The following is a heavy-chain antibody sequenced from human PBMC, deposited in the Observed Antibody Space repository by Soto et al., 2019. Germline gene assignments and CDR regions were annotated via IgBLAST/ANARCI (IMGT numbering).Heavy chain of an antibody. CDR2: IIPIFGTA. J-gene: IGHJ6*02. Sequence: SVKVSCKASGGTFSSYAISWVRQAPGQGLEWMGGIIPIFGTANYAQKFQGRVTITADESTSTAYMELSSLRSEDTAVYYCARGKRYFDPNYYGMDVWGQGTKFTVSS. D-gene: IGHD3-9*01. V-gene: IGHV1-69*13. CDR1: GGTFSSYA. CDR3: ARGKRYFDPNYYGMDV.